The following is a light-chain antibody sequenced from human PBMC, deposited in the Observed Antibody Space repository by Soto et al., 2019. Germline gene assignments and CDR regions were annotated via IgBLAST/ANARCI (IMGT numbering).Light chain of an antibody. Sequence: QSALTQPASVSGSPGQSITISCTGTSSDVGGYNYVSWYQQHPGKAPKPMIYEVSNRPSGVSNRFSGSKSVNTASLTISGLQAEDEADYYCSSYTSSSPYVFGTGTKLTVL. CDR2: EVS. CDR1: SSDVGGYNY. V-gene: IGLV2-14*01. J-gene: IGLJ1*01. CDR3: SSYTSSSPYV.